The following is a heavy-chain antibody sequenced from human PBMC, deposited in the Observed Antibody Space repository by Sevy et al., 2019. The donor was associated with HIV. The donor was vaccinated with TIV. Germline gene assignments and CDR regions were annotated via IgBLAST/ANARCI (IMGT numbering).Heavy chain of an antibody. CDR3: VKDRGTLVRGNIVDP. D-gene: IGHD3-10*01. CDR1: GFTFSACA. J-gene: IGHJ5*02. Sequence: GGSLRLSCAASGFTFSACAMNWVRQAPGKGLEWVSVISGSGGSTYYADSVQGRFTISRDNSKNILYLQMNNLGAEDTAVYYCVKDRGTLVRGNIVDPWGQGTLVTVSS. V-gene: IGHV3-23*01. CDR2: ISGSGGST.